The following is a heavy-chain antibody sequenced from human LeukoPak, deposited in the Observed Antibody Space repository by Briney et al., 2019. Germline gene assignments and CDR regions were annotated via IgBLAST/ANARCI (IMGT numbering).Heavy chain of an antibody. D-gene: IGHD6-13*01. CDR1: GGTFSSYA. CDR3: ARGAAAPRLFDY. V-gene: IGHV1-69*13. J-gene: IGHJ4*02. Sequence: SVKVSCKASGGTFSSYAISWVRQAPGQGLEWMGGIIPIFGTANYAQKFQGRVTITADESTSTAYMELSSLRSEDTAVYYCARGAAAPRLFDYWGQGTLVTVSS. CDR2: IIPIFGTA.